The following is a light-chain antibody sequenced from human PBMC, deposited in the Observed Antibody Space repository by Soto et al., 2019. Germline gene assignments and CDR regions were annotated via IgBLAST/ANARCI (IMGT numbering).Light chain of an antibody. V-gene: IGLV4-69*01. CDR1: SGHSSYA. Sequence: QLVLTQSPSASASLGASVKLTCTLSSGHSSYAIAWHQQPPEKGPRFLMKLNSDGSHSKGDGIPDRLSGSSSGDERYLTISSLQSEDEADYYCQTWGTGIVVFGGGTQLTVL. CDR3: QTWGTGIVV. CDR2: LNSDGSH. J-gene: IGLJ2*01.